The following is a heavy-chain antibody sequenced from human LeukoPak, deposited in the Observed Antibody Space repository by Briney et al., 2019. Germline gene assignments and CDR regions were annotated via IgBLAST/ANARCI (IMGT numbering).Heavy chain of an antibody. D-gene: IGHD2-2*01. CDR3: TTDRCSSTSCRPTDY. CDR2: IKSKTDGGTT. CDR1: GFTFSNAW. Sequence: GGSLRLSCAASGFTFSNAWMSWVRQAPGKGLEWVGRIKSKTDGGTTDYAAPVEGRFTISRDDSKNTLYLQMNSLKTEDTAVYYCTTDRCSSTSCRPTDYWGQGTLVTVSS. J-gene: IGHJ4*02. V-gene: IGHV3-15*01.